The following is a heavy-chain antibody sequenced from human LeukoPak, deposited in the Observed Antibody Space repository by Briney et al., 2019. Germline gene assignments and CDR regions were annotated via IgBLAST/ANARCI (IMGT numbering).Heavy chain of an antibody. CDR1: GYTFTSYG. Sequence: GASVKVSCKASGYTFTSYGISWVRQAPGQGLEWMGWISAYNGNTNYAQELQGRVTMTTDTSTSTAYMELRSLRSDDTAVYYCARDRSYYGSGSLHYWGQGTLVTVSS. V-gene: IGHV1-18*04. J-gene: IGHJ4*02. CDR2: ISAYNGNT. D-gene: IGHD3-10*01. CDR3: ARDRSYYGSGSLHY.